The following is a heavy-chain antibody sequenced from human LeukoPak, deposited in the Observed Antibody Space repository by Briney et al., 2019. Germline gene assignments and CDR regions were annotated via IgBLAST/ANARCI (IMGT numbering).Heavy chain of an antibody. V-gene: IGHV3-30-3*01. J-gene: IGHJ4*02. Sequence: GRSLRLSCAASGFTLSTYDMHWVRQAPGKGLEWVALISYDGGNKYYADSVKGRFTISRDNSKNTLYLQMNSLRAEDTAAYYCAREVQILVALSWSYFDYWGQGTLVTVSS. D-gene: IGHD1-1*01. CDR2: ISYDGGNK. CDR3: AREVQILVALSWSYFDY. CDR1: GFTLSTYD.